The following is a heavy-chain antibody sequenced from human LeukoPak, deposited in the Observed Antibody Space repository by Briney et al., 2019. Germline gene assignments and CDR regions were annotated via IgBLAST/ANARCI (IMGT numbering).Heavy chain of an antibody. CDR1: GDSISNFY. J-gene: IGHJ4*02. V-gene: IGHV4-4*07. Sequence: SETLSLTCTASGDSISNFYWSWLRQPAGKGLEWIGRISTGGNTYYNPSLKGRVTMSLDTSKNQFSLKLTSVTAADTAVYYCAKYVPPATYYFDSWGQGTLVTVSS. D-gene: IGHD2/OR15-2a*01. CDR2: ISTGGNT. CDR3: AKYVPPATYYFDS.